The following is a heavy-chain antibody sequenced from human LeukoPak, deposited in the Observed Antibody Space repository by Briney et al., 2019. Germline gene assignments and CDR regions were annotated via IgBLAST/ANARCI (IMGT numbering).Heavy chain of an antibody. CDR2: IYYSGST. Sequence: SETLSLTCTVSGGSISSSSYYWGWIRQPPGKGLEWIGSIYYSGSTYYNPSLESRVVISVDTSKNQFSLKLRSVTAADTAVYYCARLPFYDSSGYWGQGTLVTVSS. D-gene: IGHD3-22*01. CDR1: GGSISSSSYY. V-gene: IGHV4-39*07. J-gene: IGHJ4*02. CDR3: ARLPFYDSSGY.